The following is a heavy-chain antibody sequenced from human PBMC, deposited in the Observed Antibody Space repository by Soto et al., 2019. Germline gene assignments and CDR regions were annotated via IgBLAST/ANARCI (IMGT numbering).Heavy chain of an antibody. J-gene: IGHJ4*02. V-gene: IGHV4-30-2*01. CDR3: ARGAYYYDSSGYYYVPFDY. CDR1: GGSISSGGYS. Sequence: TLSLTCAVSGGSISSGGYSWSWIRQPPGKGLEWIGYIYHSGSTYYNPSLKSRVTISVDRSKNQFSLKLSSVTAADTAVYYCARGAYYYDSSGYYYVPFDYWGQGTLVTVSS. CDR2: IYHSGST. D-gene: IGHD3-22*01.